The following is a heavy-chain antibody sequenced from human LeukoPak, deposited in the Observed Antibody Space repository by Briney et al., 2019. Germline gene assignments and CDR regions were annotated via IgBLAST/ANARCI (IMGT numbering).Heavy chain of an antibody. D-gene: IGHD2-15*01. CDR3: ASGNFDY. Sequence: GGSLRLSCAASGFTVSSNYFSWVRQAPGKGLEWVSLIYSGGSTYYAGSVKGRFTISRDNSKNTLYLQMNSLRAEDTAVYYCASGNFDYWGQGTLVTVSS. V-gene: IGHV3-53*01. CDR1: GFTVSSNY. CDR2: IYSGGST. J-gene: IGHJ4*02.